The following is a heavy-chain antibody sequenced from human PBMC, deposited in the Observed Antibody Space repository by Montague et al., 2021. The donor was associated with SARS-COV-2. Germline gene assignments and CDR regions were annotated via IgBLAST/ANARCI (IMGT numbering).Heavy chain of an antibody. CDR3: AREAWFGDKTSASEYYGMDV. CDR2: IYTSGST. J-gene: IGHJ6*02. CDR1: GGSISSYY. Sequence: SETLSLTYTVSGGSISSYYWSWIRQPAGKGLEWIGRIYTSGSTNXXPSLKSRVTMSVDTSKNQFSLKLSSVTAADTAVYYCAREAWFGDKTSASEYYGMDVWGQGTTVTVSS. D-gene: IGHD3-10*01. V-gene: IGHV4-4*07.